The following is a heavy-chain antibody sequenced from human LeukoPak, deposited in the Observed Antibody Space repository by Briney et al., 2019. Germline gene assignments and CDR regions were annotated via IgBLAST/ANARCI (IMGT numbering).Heavy chain of an antibody. CDR1: GGTFSSYA. J-gene: IGHJ3*02. V-gene: IGHV1-69*13. Sequence: SVKVSCKASGGTFSSYAISWVRQAPGQELEWMGGIIPIFGTANYAQKFQGRVTITADESTSTAYMELSSLRSEDTAVYYCARPAYSGSYHDAFDIWGQGTMVTVFS. CDR3: ARPAYSGSYHDAFDI. D-gene: IGHD1-26*01. CDR2: IIPIFGTA.